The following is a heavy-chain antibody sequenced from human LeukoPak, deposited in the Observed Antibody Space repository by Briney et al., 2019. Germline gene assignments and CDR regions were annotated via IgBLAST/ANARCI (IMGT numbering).Heavy chain of an antibody. Sequence: GGSLRLSCAASGFTFSRLGMQWVRQAPGKGLEWVAMIWHDGSVEEYADSVKGRFSISRDDSQNTLYLQMNRLRDGDTAVYYCAKEGDQFRGYLDAWGKGTTVTVSS. CDR1: GFTFSRLG. CDR2: IWHDGSVE. J-gene: IGHJ6*03. D-gene: IGHD3-16*01. V-gene: IGHV3-33*06. CDR3: AKEGDQFRGYLDA.